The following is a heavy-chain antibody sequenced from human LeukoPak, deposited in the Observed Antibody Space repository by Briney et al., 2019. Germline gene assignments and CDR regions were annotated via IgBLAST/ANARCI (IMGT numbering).Heavy chain of an antibody. D-gene: IGHD4-11*01. CDR1: GFTFSNYE. Sequence: GGSLRLSCAASGFTFSNYEMNWVRQAPGKGLEWVAYINQDGSEQYYVDSVKGRFTISRDNAKNSLFLQMNSLRGEDTAVYYCRREYLTVSYFDYWGQGTPVTVSS. V-gene: IGHV3-7*05. J-gene: IGHJ4*02. CDR2: INQDGSEQ. CDR3: RREYLTVSYFDY.